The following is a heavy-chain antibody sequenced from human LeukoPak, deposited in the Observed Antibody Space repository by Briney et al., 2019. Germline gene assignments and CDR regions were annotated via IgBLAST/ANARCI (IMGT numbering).Heavy chain of an antibody. D-gene: IGHD3-3*01. J-gene: IGHJ4*02. CDR2: ILHSGST. V-gene: IGHV4-30-2*01. CDR1: GVSITSDTYC. CDR3: ARTRDFWSGYFDY. Sequence: SETLSLTCAVSGVSITSDTYCWSWVRQPPGKGLEWIGYILHSGSTYYNPSLKSRVTISIDTSKSQFSLKLSSVTAADTAVYYCARTRDFWSGYFDYWGQGTLVTVSS.